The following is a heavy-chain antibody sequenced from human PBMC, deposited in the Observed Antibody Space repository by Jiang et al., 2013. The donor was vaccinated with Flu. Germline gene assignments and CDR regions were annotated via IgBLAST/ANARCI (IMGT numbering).Heavy chain of an antibody. V-gene: IGHV3-30-3*01. CDR2: ISHGGDNK. CDR1: GFTFSTYP. CDR3: ARDLSPIATAYIFDY. Sequence: VQLVESGGGLVQPGRSLRLSCAASGFTFSTYPLHWVRQAPGKGLEWVALISHGGDNKYYADSVKGRFSISRDNSKNTIYLQMDNLRLDDTAVYYCARDLSPIATAYIFDYWGQGTPVTVSS. J-gene: IGHJ4*02. D-gene: IGHD2-21*01.